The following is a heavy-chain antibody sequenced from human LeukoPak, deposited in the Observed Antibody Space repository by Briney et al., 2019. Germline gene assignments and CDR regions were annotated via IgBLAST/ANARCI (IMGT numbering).Heavy chain of an antibody. CDR3: ARLIAAAGRLFDY. J-gene: IGHJ4*02. D-gene: IGHD6-13*01. CDR1: GFTFSSYS. V-gene: IGHV4-39*01. CDR2: IYYSGST. Sequence: GSLRLSCAASGFTFSSYSMNWIRQPPGKGLEWIGSIYYSGSTYYNPSLKSRVTISVDTSKNQFSLKLSSVTAADTAVYYCARLIAAAGRLFDYWGQGTLVTVSS.